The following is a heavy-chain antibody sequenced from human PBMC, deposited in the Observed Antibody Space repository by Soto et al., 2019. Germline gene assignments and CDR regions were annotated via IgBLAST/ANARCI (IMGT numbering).Heavy chain of an antibody. V-gene: IGHV3-23*01. D-gene: IGHD2-21*02. Sequence: GGSLRLSCAVSGFTFSSYAMSWVRQAPGKGLEWVSVISGSGGSTYYADSVKGRFTISRDNSKNTLYLQMNSLRAEDTAVYYCAKGGDVVTAIRTLDYWGQGTLVTVS. CDR2: ISGSGGST. J-gene: IGHJ4*02. CDR3: AKGGDVVTAIRTLDY. CDR1: GFTFSSYA.